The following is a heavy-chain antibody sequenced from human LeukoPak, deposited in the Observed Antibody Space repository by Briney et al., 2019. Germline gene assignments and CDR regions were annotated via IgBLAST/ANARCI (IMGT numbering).Heavy chain of an antibody. J-gene: IGHJ3*02. D-gene: IGHD4-17*01. CDR1: GFPFSSYG. CDR2: IWNDGSKK. CDR3: ARAGGRTVLDAFDI. V-gene: IGHV3-33*01. Sequence: GGSLRLSCAVSGFPFSSYGMHWVRQAPGKGLEWLTIIWNDGSKKYYADSVKGRFTISRDNSKSTLFLQMDSLRDEDTAVYFCARAGGRTVLDAFDIWGQGTMVIVSS.